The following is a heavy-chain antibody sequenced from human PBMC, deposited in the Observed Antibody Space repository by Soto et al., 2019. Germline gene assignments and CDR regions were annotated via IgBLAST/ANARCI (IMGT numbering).Heavy chain of an antibody. V-gene: IGHV4-59*01. CDR3: ARADRIIMSRYRFEI. J-gene: IGHJ3*02. CDR1: GVYISVYD. CDR2: IYYSGST. Sequence: GVYISVYDWSWKRQPPGKGLEWIGYIYYSGSTNYNPSLKSRVTISVDTSKNQFSLKLSSVTAADTAVYYCARADRIIMSRYRFEILGQG. D-gene: IGHD3-22*01.